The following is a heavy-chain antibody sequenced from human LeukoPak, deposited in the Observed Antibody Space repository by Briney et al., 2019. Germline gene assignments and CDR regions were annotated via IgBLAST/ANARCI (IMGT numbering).Heavy chain of an antibody. CDR2: IDPSDSYT. V-gene: IGHV5-10-1*01. J-gene: IGHJ4*02. D-gene: IGHD6-6*01. Sequence: MLGESLKISCKGSGYSFTSYWITWVRQMPGKGLEFMGRIDPSDSYTNYSPSFQGHVTISADKSISTAYLQWSSLKASDTAMYYCARVYSSSSPVAYWGQGTLVTVSS. CDR3: ARVYSSSSPVAY. CDR1: GYSFTSYW.